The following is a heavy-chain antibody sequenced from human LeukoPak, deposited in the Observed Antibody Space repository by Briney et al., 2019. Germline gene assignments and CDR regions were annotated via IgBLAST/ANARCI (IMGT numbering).Heavy chain of an antibody. V-gene: IGHV4-39*01. CDR1: GGSISSSSYY. Sequence: SETLSLTCTVSGGSISSSSYYWGWIRQPPGKGLEWIGSIYYSGSTYYNPSLKSRVTISVDTFKNQFSLKLSSVTAADTAVYYCARLVGYCSSTSCYRGGDYFDYWGQGTLVTVSS. J-gene: IGHJ4*02. CDR2: IYYSGST. CDR3: ARLVGYCSSTSCYRGGDYFDY. D-gene: IGHD2-2*01.